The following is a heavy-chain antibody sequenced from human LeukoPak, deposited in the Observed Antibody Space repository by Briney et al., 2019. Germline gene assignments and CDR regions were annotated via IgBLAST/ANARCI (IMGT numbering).Heavy chain of an antibody. CDR1: GYTFTSYG. J-gene: IGHJ4*02. D-gene: IGHD3-9*01. CDR2: SSTYNGNT. CDR3: ARGASYVILTGYSYFDY. V-gene: IGHV1-18*01. Sequence: ATVKLSCKASGYTFTSYGISWVRQAPAQGLEWMGWSSTYNGNTNYAQKFQGRVTMTTDTSTSTAYMELRSLRSDDTAVYYCARGASYVILTGYSYFDYWGQGTLVTVSS.